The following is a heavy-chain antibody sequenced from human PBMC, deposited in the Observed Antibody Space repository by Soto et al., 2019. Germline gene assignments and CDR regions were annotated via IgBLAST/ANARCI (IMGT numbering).Heavy chain of an antibody. CDR2: INDRGSI. V-gene: IGHV4-34*01. Sequence: QVQLQQCGAGPLSPLETLSLTCGVSGGSVSGYYWSWIRQSPGKGLEWIGEINDRGSINYNPSLKSRVSISVATSKNNYSLNLRSVTAADTAVYYCARESHDILTGPPWVWYFDLWGRGTLVTVSS. D-gene: IGHD3-9*01. CDR3: ARESHDILTGPPWVWYFDL. CDR1: GGSVSGYY. J-gene: IGHJ2*01.